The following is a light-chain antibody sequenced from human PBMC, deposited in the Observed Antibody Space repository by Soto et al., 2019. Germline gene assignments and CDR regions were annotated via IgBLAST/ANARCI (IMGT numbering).Light chain of an antibody. V-gene: IGKV3-11*01. CDR1: QSVSSY. CDR3: PQRST. J-gene: IGKJ4*01. CDR2: DAS. Sequence: EIVLTQSPATLSLSPGERATLSCRASQSVSSYLAWYQQKPGQAPRLLIYDASNRATGIPARFSGSGSGTDFTLTISSLEPEDFAVYYCPQRSTFGGGTKVDIK.